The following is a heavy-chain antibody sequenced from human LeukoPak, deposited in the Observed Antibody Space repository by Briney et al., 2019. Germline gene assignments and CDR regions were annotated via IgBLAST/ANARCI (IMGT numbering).Heavy chain of an antibody. Sequence: ASVKVSCKASGYTFTSYGISWVRQAPGQGLEWMGWISAYNGNTNYAQKLQGRVTTTTDTSTSTAYMELRSLRSDDTAVYYCAKGRWESTAGSKGTEIFDYWGQGTLVTVSS. V-gene: IGHV1-18*01. CDR3: AKGRWESTAGSKGTEIFDY. CDR2: ISAYNGNT. CDR1: GYTFTSYG. J-gene: IGHJ4*02. D-gene: IGHD3-10*01.